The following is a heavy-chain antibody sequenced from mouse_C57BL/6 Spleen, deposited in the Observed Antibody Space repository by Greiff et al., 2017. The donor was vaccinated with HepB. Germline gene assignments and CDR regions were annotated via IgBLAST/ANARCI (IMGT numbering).Heavy chain of an antibody. J-gene: IGHJ1*03. Sequence: VQLQQSGPELVKPGASVKISCKASGYAFSSSWMNWVKQRPGKGLEWIGRIYPGDGDTNYNGKFKGKATLTADKSSSTAYMQLSSLTSEDSAVYFCASPYYSNYGYFDVWGTGTTVTVSS. D-gene: IGHD2-5*01. CDR2: IYPGDGDT. CDR1: GYAFSSSW. CDR3: ASPYYSNYGYFDV. V-gene: IGHV1-82*01.